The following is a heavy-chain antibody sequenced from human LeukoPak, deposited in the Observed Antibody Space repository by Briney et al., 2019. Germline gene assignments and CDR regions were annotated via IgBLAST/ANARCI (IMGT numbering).Heavy chain of an antibody. V-gene: IGHV1-3*04. D-gene: IGHD3-16*02. CDR2: INTGNGNT. CDR1: GYTFTSYA. Sequence: ASVTVSCKASGYTFTSYAMHWVRQAPGQRLEWMGWINTGNGNTKYSQKFQGRVTITRDTSASTAYMELSSLRSEDTAVYYCARAADYVWGSYRSPPGYWGQGTLVTVSS. J-gene: IGHJ4*02. CDR3: ARAADYVWGSYRSPPGY.